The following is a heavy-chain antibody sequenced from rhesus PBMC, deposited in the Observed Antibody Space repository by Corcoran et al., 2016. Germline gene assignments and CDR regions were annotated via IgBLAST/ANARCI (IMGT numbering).Heavy chain of an antibody. CDR3: ARGSDMVAAGT. CDR1: GGSISGPYY. D-gene: IGHD6-25*01. J-gene: IGHJ4*01. CDR2: IYGNSASV. Sequence: QVQLQQWGEGLVKPSETLSLTCAVYGGSISGPYYWAWFRQPPGKGLEWIGYIYGNSASVNYNPSLDNRVTIAKDTSKNQFSLELRSVTAADTAVYYCARGSDMVAAGTWGRGVLVTVSS. V-gene: IGHV4-73*01.